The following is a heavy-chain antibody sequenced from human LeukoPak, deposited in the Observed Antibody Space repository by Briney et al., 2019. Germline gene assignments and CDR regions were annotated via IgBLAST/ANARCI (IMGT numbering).Heavy chain of an antibody. Sequence: SQTLSLTCAISGDSVSSNSAAWHWIRQSPSSGLEWLGRTYYKSKWYNDYAVSVKSRITINPDTSENQFSLQLNSVTPEDTAVYYCTRDSGSYSTSYRFDSWGQGTLVTVSS. V-gene: IGHV6-1*01. CDR1: GDSVSSNSAA. J-gene: IGHJ4*02. CDR2: TYYKSKWYN. D-gene: IGHD6-6*01. CDR3: TRDSGSYSTSYRFDS.